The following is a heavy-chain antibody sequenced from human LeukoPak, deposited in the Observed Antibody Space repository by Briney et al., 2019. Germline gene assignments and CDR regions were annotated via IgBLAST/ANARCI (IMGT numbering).Heavy chain of an antibody. CDR3: ASSTVTRWGFDP. Sequence: SETLSLTCTVSGGSISSYYWSWIRQPPGKGLEWIGYIYYSGSTNYNPSLKSRVTISVDTSKNQFSLKLSSVTAADTAVYYCASSTVTRWGFDPWGQGTLVTVSS. V-gene: IGHV4-59*08. J-gene: IGHJ5*02. D-gene: IGHD4-17*01. CDR2: IYYSGST. CDR1: GGSISSYY.